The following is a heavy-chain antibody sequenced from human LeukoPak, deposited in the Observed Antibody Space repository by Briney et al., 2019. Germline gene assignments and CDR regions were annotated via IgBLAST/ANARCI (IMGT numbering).Heavy chain of an antibody. V-gene: IGHV3-48*03. Sequence: PGGSLRLSCAASGFTFSSYEMNWVRQAPGKGLEWVSYISSSGSTIYYADSVKGRFTTSRDNAKNSLYLQMNSLRAEDTAVYYCASYGSGSYYNPRHFDYWGQGTLVTVSS. CDR3: ASYGSGSYYNPRHFDY. CDR1: GFTFSSYE. J-gene: IGHJ4*02. CDR2: ISSSGSTI. D-gene: IGHD3-10*01.